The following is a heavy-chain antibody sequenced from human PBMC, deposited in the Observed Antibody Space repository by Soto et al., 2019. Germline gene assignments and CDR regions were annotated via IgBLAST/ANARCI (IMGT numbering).Heavy chain of an antibody. CDR1: GYNFIGYY. D-gene: IGHD3-3*01. V-gene: IGHV1-2*02. J-gene: IGHJ4*02. CDR2: INPNTGDT. Sequence: ASVKVSFKTSGYNFIGYYMHWVRQAPGQGLEWMGWINPNTGDTNYAQKYQGRVIMTRDTSISTAYMEVRRLRSDDTAMYFCARERFLDSDYWGQGTLVTVSS. CDR3: ARERFLDSDY.